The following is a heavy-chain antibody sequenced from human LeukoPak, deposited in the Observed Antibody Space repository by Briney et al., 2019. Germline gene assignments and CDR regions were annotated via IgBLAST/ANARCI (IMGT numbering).Heavy chain of an antibody. CDR3: AKADLQSIWIFGY. Sequence: GGSLRLSCAASGFTFSNYGMSWVRQAPGKGLEWVSVISGSGANTYYADSVKGRFTISRDNSKNTLYLQVNSLRAEDTAVYYCAKADLQSIWIFGYWGQGTLVTVSS. J-gene: IGHJ4*02. D-gene: IGHD3-3*01. CDR1: GFTFSNYG. V-gene: IGHV3-23*01. CDR2: ISGSGANT.